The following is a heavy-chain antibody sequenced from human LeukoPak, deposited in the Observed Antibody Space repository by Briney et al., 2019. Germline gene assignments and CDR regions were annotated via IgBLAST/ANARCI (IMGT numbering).Heavy chain of an antibody. CDR3: ARSASDAVAGYKIFDY. J-gene: IGHJ4*02. CDR1: GGSISNYY. V-gene: IGHV4-4*07. D-gene: IGHD6-19*01. CDR2: MYTSGSP. Sequence: SETLSLTCTVSGGSISNYYWSWVRQPADQGLEWIGRMYTSGSPNYNPSLKSRVTISVDTSKNQFSLNLFSVTAADTAVYYCARSASDAVAGYKIFDYWGQGTLVTVSS.